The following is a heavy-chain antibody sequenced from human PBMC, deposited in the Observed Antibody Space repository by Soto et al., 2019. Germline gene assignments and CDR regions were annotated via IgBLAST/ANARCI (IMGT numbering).Heavy chain of an antibody. J-gene: IGHJ5*02. CDR2: IYHSGST. V-gene: IGHV4-4*02. Sequence: SETLSLTCAVSSGSISSSNWLSWVRQPPGKGLEWIGEIYHSGSTNYNPSLKSRVTISVDKSKNQFSLKLSSVTAADTAVYYCARDPSRLMAAAGYNWFDPWGQGTLVTVSS. CDR1: SGSISSSNW. D-gene: IGHD6-13*01. CDR3: ARDPSRLMAAAGYNWFDP.